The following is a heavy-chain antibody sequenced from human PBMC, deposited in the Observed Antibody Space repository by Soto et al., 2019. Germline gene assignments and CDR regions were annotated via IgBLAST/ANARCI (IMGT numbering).Heavy chain of an antibody. D-gene: IGHD3-10*01. V-gene: IGHV3-73*02. CDR1: GFTFSGSA. CDR3: TRQYGLGSYSAFDI. CDR2: IRSKANSYAT. J-gene: IGHJ3*02. Sequence: EVQLVESGGGLVQPGGSLKLCCAASGFTFSGSAMPWVRQASGKGLEWVGRIRSKANSYATEYAASVKGRFTISRDDSKNTAYLQMNSLKSEDTSVYSCTRQYGLGSYSAFDIWGQGTIVTVSS.